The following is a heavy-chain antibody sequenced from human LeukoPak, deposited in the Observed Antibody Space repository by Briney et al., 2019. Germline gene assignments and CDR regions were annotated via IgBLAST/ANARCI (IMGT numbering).Heavy chain of an antibody. V-gene: IGHV5-51*01. CDR2: IYPGDSDT. CDR1: GYSFTSYW. Sequence: GESLKISCKGSGYSFTSYWIGWERQMPGKGLEWMGIIYPGDSDTRYSPSLQGQVTISADKSISTAYLQWSSLKASDTAMYYCARSSWGYCSGGSCLLYYFDYWGQGTLVTVSS. D-gene: IGHD2-15*01. CDR3: ARSSWGYCSGGSCLLYYFDY. J-gene: IGHJ4*02.